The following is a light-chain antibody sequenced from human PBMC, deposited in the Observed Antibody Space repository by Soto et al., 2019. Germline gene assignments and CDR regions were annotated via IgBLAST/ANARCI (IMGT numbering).Light chain of an antibody. CDR1: NSDVGSYNF. J-gene: IGLJ1*01. Sequence: QSALTQPASVSGSPGQSITISCTGTNSDVGSYNFVSWFQLHPGKAPKLMIYEGSKRPSGVSNRFSGSKSGNTASLTISGLQAEDEADYYCCSYAGSSTYVFGTGTKLTVL. CDR3: CSYAGSSTYV. V-gene: IGLV2-23*01. CDR2: EGS.